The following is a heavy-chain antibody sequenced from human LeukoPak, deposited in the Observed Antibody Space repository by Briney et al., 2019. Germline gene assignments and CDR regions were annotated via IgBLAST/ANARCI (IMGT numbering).Heavy chain of an antibody. V-gene: IGHV3-11*01. Sequence: GSLRLSCAASGFTFSDYYMSWIRQAPGKGLEWVSYISSSGSNIYYADSVKGRFTISRDNAKNSLYLQMNSLRAEDTAVYYCARDSHFGYYGSGSYYDYYYGMDVWGQGTTVTVSS. CDR3: ARDSHFGYYGSGSYYDYYYGMDV. CDR1: GFTFSDYY. D-gene: IGHD3-10*01. CDR2: ISSSGSNI. J-gene: IGHJ6*02.